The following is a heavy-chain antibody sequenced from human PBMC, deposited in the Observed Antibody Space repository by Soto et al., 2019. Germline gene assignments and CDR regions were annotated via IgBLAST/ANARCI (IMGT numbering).Heavy chain of an antibody. V-gene: IGHV3-23*01. J-gene: IGHJ6*03. CDR3: AKVVDYYFYYMAV. Sequence: EVQLLESGGGLVQPGGSLRLSCAASGFTFSSYAMSWVRQAPGKGLEWVAAISGSGGSTYYADSVKGRFTISRDNSKNTLYNQMNSMRAEDTAVYYCAKVVDYYFYYMAVWGKGTTVTGSS. CDR1: GFTFSSYA. CDR2: ISGSGGST.